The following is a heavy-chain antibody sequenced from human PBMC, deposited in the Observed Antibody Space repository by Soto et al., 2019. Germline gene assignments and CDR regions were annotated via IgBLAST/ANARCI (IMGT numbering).Heavy chain of an antibody. CDR1: GFTFSDYY. V-gene: IGHV3-11*01. CDR3: ARGPYDYVWGSDPPHVDY. D-gene: IGHD3-16*02. Sequence: GGSLRLSCAASGFTFSDYYMSWIRQAPGKGLEWVSYISSSGSTIYYADSVKGRFTISRDNAKNSLYLQMNSLRAEDTAVYYCARGPYDYVWGSDPPHVDYWGQGTLVTVSS. J-gene: IGHJ4*02. CDR2: ISSSGSTI.